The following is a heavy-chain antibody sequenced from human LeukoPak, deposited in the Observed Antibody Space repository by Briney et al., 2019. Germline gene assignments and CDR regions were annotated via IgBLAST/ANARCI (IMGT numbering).Heavy chain of an antibody. J-gene: IGHJ3*02. CDR1: GYTFTSYG. Sequence: ASVKVSCKASGYTFTSYGISWVRQAPGQGLEWMGWISAYNGNTNYAQKFQGRVTMTEDTSTDTAYMELSSLRSEDTAVYYCATDQITMVRGVAGAFDIWGQGTMVTVSS. CDR3: ATDQITMVRGVAGAFDI. CDR2: ISAYNGNT. D-gene: IGHD3-10*01. V-gene: IGHV1-18*01.